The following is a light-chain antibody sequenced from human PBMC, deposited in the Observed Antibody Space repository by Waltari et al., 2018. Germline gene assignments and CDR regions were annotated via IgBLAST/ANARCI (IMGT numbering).Light chain of an antibody. CDR1: RDVGHYPL. CDR3: CTFTSSGTWV. J-gene: IGLJ2*01. Sequence: QSALTQPASVSGSPGQSITISCTRDVGHYPLVSWYQQRPGTAPKLKIYGATKRPSGVSDRFSGSKSVNTASLTISGLQAEDEADYYCCTFTSSGTWVFGGGTKLTVL. CDR2: GAT. V-gene: IGLV2-23*01.